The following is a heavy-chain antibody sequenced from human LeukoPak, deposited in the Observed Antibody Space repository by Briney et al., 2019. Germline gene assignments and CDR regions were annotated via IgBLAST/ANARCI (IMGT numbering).Heavy chain of an antibody. Sequence: SETLSLTCTVSGGSIGPYYWGWIRQPPGKGLEFIGFMHYSGSANYHPSLKSRVSISLDTSKNQFSLNLSSVTAADTAMYFCARGNGEYAYGYYFDYWGQGSLVTVSS. CDR3: ARGNGEYAYGYYFDY. D-gene: IGHD5-18*01. CDR1: GGSIGPYY. J-gene: IGHJ4*02. V-gene: IGHV4-59*01. CDR2: MHYSGSA.